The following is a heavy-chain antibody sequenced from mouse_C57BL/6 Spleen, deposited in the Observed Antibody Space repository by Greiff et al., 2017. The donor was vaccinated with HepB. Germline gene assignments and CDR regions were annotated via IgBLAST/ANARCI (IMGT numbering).Heavy chain of an antibody. J-gene: IGHJ2*01. V-gene: IGHV1-52*01. CDR1: GYTFTSYW. CDR3: ARGEGLKSYFDY. CDR2: IDPSESET. D-gene: IGHD3-3*01. Sequence: QVQLQQPGAELVRPGSSVKLSCKASGYTFTSYWMHWVKQIPLQGLESLFNIDPSESETHYNQKFKDKATLTVDKSSSTAYMQLSSLTSEDSAVYYCARGEGLKSYFDYWGQGTTLTVSS.